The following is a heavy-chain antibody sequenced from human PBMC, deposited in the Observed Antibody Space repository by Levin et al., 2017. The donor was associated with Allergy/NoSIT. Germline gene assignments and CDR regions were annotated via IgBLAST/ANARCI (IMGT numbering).Heavy chain of an antibody. J-gene: IGHJ4*02. CDR3: AAILGSTAYFRH. D-gene: IGHD2/OR15-2a*01. Sequence: GESLKISCKTFGFTFTSHGIHWVRQAHGQSLEWMGWINAGNGNTKYSREFQDRVTLTSETSATTAYMEINGLRSEDTAVYYCAAILGSTAYFRHWGQGTLVTVSS. CDR2: INAGNGNT. CDR1: GFTFTSHG. V-gene: IGHV1-3*01.